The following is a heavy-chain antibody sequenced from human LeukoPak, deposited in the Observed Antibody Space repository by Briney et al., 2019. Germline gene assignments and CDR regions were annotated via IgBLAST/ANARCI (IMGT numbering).Heavy chain of an antibody. CDR2: IYYSGST. CDR1: GGSTSSYY. CDR3: ASLLGGYFDY. Sequence: SETPSLTCTVSGGSTSSYYWSWIRQPPGKGLEWIGYIYYSGSTNYNPSLKSRVTISVDTSKNQFSLKLSSVSAADTAVYYCASLLGGYFDYWGQGTLVTVSS. D-gene: IGHD3-16*01. J-gene: IGHJ4*02. V-gene: IGHV4-59*08.